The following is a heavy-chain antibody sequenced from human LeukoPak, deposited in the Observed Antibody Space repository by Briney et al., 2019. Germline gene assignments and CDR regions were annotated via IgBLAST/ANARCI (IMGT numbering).Heavy chain of an antibody. CDR1: GDSVSSNTAA. V-gene: IGHV6-1*01. CDR3: ARDPSDDQSLDH. D-gene: IGHD3-16*01. CDR2: TFYRSKWHY. J-gene: IGHJ4*02. Sequence: SQTLSLTCAISGDSVSSNTAAWYWIRQSPSRGLEWLGRTFYRSKWHYEYAVSVRSRITINVDISKNQFSLQLNSVTPEDTAVFYCARDPSDDQSLDHWGQGTLVTVSS.